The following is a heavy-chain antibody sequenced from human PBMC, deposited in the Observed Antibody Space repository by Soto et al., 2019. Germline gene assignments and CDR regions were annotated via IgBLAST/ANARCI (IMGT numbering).Heavy chain of an antibody. CDR3: ARARDGSSEKIHFDY. J-gene: IGHJ4*02. CDR1: GFTFSSYA. D-gene: IGHD6-13*01. Sequence: QVQLVESGGGVVQPGRSLRLSCAASGFTFSSYAMHWVRQAPGKGLEWVAVISYDGSNKYYADSVKGRFTISRDNSKNTLYLQMNRRRAEDTAVYYCARARDGSSEKIHFDYWGQGTLVTVSS. V-gene: IGHV3-30-3*01. CDR2: ISYDGSNK.